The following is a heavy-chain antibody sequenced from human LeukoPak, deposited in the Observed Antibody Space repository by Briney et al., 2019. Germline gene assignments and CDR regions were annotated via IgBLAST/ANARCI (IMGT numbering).Heavy chain of an antibody. Sequence: GGSLRLSCAASGFTFNTYTMYWVRQAPGKGLEWISSIGRTSVDKYYADSVRGRFTISRDNAKNSLYVQMNSLRAEDTAVYYCVRGDSRELWGQGTLVTVSS. D-gene: IGHD3-22*01. CDR2: IGRTSVDK. CDR3: VRGDSREL. V-gene: IGHV3-21*01. J-gene: IGHJ4*02. CDR1: GFTFNTYT.